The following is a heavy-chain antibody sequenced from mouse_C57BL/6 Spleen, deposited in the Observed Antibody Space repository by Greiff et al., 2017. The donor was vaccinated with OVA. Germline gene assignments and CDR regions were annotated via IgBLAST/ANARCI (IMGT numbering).Heavy chain of an antibody. CDR3: ARSGGSSYGIDY. J-gene: IGHJ3*01. V-gene: IGHV1-81*01. CDR2: IYPRSGNT. Sequence: VQLQQSGAELARPGASVKLSCKASGYTFTSYGISWVKQRTGQGLEWIGEIYPRSGNTYYNEKFKGKATLTADKSSSTAYMELSSLTAEDAAVYFCARSGGSSYGIDYWGQGTLVTVSA. CDR1: GYTFTSYG. D-gene: IGHD1-1*01.